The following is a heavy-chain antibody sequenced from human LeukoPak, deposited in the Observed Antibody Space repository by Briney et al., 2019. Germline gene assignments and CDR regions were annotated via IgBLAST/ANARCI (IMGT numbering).Heavy chain of an antibody. J-gene: IGHJ4*02. D-gene: IGHD4/OR15-4a*01. CDR3: ARALNPLTGTYYFDY. CDR1: GASINSHY. V-gene: IGHV4-4*07. CDR2: IYISGST. Sequence: PSETLSLTCSVSGASINSHYWTWIRQPAGKGLEWIGRIYISGSTNYSPSLKSRATMSVDTSKNQFSLNLISVTAADTAVYYCARALNPLTGTYYFDYWGQGTLATVSS.